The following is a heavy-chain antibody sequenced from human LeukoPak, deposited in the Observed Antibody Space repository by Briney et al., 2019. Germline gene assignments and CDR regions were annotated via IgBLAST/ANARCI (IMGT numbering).Heavy chain of an antibody. CDR2: IYYSGST. Sequence: SETLSLTCTVSGGSISSYYWSWIRQPPGNGLEWIGYIYYSGSTNYNPSLKSRVTISVDTSKNQFSLKLSSVTAADTAVYYCARTAPDDDYGDYGGWFDPWGQGTLVTVSS. V-gene: IGHV4-59*01. CDR1: GGSISSYY. D-gene: IGHD4-17*01. J-gene: IGHJ5*02. CDR3: ARTAPDDDYGDYGGWFDP.